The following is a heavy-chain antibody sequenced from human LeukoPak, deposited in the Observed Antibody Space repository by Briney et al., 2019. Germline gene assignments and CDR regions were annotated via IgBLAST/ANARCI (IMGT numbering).Heavy chain of an antibody. J-gene: IGHJ6*04. Sequence: PSETLSLTCAVYVGSFSGYYWSWIREPPGKGREWRGEINHSGSTNYNPSLKSRVTISVATSKNQFSLKLSYVTAADTAVYYCARWGSGSPETAATLYYYYGMDVWGKGTTVTVSS. D-gene: IGHD2-15*01. CDR1: VGSFSGYY. CDR3: ARWGSGSPETAATLYYYYGMDV. V-gene: IGHV4-34*01. CDR2: INHSGST.